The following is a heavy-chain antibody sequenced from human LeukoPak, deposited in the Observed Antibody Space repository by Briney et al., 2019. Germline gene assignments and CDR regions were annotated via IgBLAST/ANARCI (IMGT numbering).Heavy chain of an antibody. CDR1: GFTFSSYA. V-gene: IGHV3-23*01. J-gene: IGHJ2*01. D-gene: IGHD1-26*01. CDR2: ISGSGDST. CDR3: AKDRTVGASYWYFDL. Sequence: PGGSLRLSCAASGFTFSSYAMSWVRQAPGKGLEWVSAISGSGDSTYYGDSVKGRFTISRDNSKNTLYLQMNSLRAEDTAIYYCAKDRTVGASYWYFDLWGRGTLVTVSS.